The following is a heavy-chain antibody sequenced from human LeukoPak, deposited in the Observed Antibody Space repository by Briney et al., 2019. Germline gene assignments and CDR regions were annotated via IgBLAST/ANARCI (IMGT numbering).Heavy chain of an antibody. CDR2: INHSGST. V-gene: IGHV4-39*07. J-gene: IGHJ6*03. Sequence: PSETLSLTCTVSGGSISTSNYYWGWIRQPPGKGLEWIGEINHSGSTNYNPSLKSRVTISVDTSKNQFSLKLSSVTAADTAVYYCAREGGIAAADLHYYYYYYMDVWGKGTTVTVSS. CDR3: AREGGIAAADLHYYYYYYMDV. D-gene: IGHD6-13*01. CDR1: GGSISTSNYY.